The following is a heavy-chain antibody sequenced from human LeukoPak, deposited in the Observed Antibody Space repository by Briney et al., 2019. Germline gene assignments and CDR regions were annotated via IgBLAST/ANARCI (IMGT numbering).Heavy chain of an antibody. D-gene: IGHD5-18*01. Sequence: ASVTVSCKASVYTFTVDYIHWGRHAPGQGPEWVGWISPNSGGTDYAQQFQGRVTMTRDTTINTVYMELSRLTSDDTAVYYCARPAKVDTAMVRNAFDLWGQGTMVTVSS. CDR3: ARPAKVDTAMVRNAFDL. J-gene: IGHJ3*01. CDR2: ISPNSGGT. CDR1: VYTFTVDY. V-gene: IGHV1-2*02.